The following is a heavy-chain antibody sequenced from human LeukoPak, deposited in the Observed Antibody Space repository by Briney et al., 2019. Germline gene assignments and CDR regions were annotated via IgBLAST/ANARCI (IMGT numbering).Heavy chain of an antibody. Sequence: SETLSLTCTVSGDSLYYWGWIRQPPGKGLEWIGSVYSTGRTNYNLSLKSRVTMSIDTSKNQLSLKLTSVTAADTAMYYCARHHTSSKPIDYWGQGTLVTVSS. CDR1: GDSLYY. D-gene: IGHD3-16*01. CDR2: VYSTGRT. J-gene: IGHJ4*02. V-gene: IGHV4-39*01. CDR3: ARHHTSSKPIDY.